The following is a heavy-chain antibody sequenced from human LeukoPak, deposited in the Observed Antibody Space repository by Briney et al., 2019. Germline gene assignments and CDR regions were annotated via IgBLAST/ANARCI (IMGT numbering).Heavy chain of an antibody. D-gene: IGHD3-22*01. Sequence: GGSLRLSCAASGFTFSSYGMHWVRQAPGKGLEWVAFIRYDGSNKYYADSVKGRFTISRDNSKNTLYLQMNSLRAEDTAVYYCARSGYQPSDYMDVWGKGTTVTVSS. CDR1: GFTFSSYG. J-gene: IGHJ6*03. CDR2: IRYDGSNK. V-gene: IGHV3-30*02. CDR3: ARSGYQPSDYMDV.